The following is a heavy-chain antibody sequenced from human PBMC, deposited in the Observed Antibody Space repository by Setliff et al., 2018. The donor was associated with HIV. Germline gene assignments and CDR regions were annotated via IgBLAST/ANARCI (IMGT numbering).Heavy chain of an antibody. CDR1: GYSFTSYG. CDR3: ARGVLITCGYQNWFDP. CDR2: ISPYNGNT. V-gene: IGHV1-18*01. J-gene: IGHJ5*02. D-gene: IGHD3-16*01. Sequence: ASVKVSCKASGYSFTSYGINWVRQAPGQGLEWMGWISPYNGNTDYAQNFQGRVTMTTDTSTITVYMELRSLISDDTAVYYCARGVLITCGYQNWFDPWGQGTLVTDSS.